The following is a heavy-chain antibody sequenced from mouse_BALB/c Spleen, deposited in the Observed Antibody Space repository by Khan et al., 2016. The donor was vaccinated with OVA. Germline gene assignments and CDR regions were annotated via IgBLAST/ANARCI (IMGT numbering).Heavy chain of an antibody. V-gene: IGHV2-9*02. CDR2: IWAGGST. CDR1: GFSLTSHG. Sequence: VQLQESGPGLVAPSQSLSTTCTVPGFSLTSHGVHWVRQPPGKGLEWLGVIWAGGSTNYNSALMFRLSISKDSSKSQVFLKMKNLQTDDTAIYYCARNREPDYFDYWGQGTTLTVSS. CDR3: ARNREPDYFDY. J-gene: IGHJ2*01.